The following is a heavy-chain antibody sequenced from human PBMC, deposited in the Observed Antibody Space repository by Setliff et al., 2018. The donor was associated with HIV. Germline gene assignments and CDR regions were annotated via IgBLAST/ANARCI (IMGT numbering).Heavy chain of an antibody. CDR3: AREIPFRGNANMWDYYAMDV. D-gene: IGHD3-16*01. CDR2: IYYSGST. Sequence: SETLSLTCTVSGGSISSSSYYWGWIRQPPGKGLEWIGSIYYSGSTYYNPSLKSRVTISVDTSKNQFSLKLSSVTAADTAVYYCAREIPFRGNANMWDYYAMDVWGQGITVTVSS. J-gene: IGHJ6*02. V-gene: IGHV4-39*02. CDR1: GGSISSSSYY.